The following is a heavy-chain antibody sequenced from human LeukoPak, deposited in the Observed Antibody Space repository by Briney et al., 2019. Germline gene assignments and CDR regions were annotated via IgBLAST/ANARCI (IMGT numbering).Heavy chain of an antibody. CDR1: GGSFSGYY. D-gene: IGHD1-26*01. V-gene: IGHV4-34*01. J-gene: IGHJ4*02. Sequence: SETLSLTCAVYGGSFSGYYWSWIRQPPGKGLEWIGEINHSGSTNYNPSLKSRVTISVDTSKNQFSLKLSSVTAADTAVYYCARLRGSYPAFDYWGQGTLVTVSS. CDR3: ARLRGSYPAFDY. CDR2: INHSGST.